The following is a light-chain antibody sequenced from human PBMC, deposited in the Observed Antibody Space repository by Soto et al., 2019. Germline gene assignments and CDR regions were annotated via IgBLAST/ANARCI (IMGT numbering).Light chain of an antibody. Sequence: EIVLTQSPGTLSLSPGERATLSCRASQSVSSSHLAWYQQKPGQAPRLLIYGASSRATGIPDRFSGSGSGTDFTLTTSRLEPEDFAVYYCQQYGSSPFTFGGGTKVEIK. CDR3: QQYGSSPFT. CDR2: GAS. CDR1: QSVSSSH. J-gene: IGKJ4*01. V-gene: IGKV3-20*01.